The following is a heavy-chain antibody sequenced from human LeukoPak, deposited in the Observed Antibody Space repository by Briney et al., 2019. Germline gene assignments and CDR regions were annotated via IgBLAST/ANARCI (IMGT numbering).Heavy chain of an antibody. CDR2: IKQDGSEK. V-gene: IGHV3-7*01. Sequence: GGSLRLSCAASGFTFSSYWMSWVRQAPGKGLEWVANIKQDGSEKYYVDSVKGRFTISRDNAKNSLYLQMNSLRAEDTAVYYCARDRYSGCPFAYYFDYWGQGTLVTVSS. D-gene: IGHD5-12*01. J-gene: IGHJ4*02. CDR1: GFTFSSYW. CDR3: ARDRYSGCPFAYYFDY.